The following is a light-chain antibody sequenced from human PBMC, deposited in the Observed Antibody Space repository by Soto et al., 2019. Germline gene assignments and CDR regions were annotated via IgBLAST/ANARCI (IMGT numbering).Light chain of an antibody. CDR3: LQHNSYPRT. V-gene: IGKV1-17*03. CDR2: GAS. CDR1: QSISNY. Sequence: DIQMTQSPSAMSASVGDRVTITCRASQSISNYVVWFQQKPGKVPKRLMYGASSLQSGVPSRFSGSGSGTEFTLTISSLQPEDFATYYCLQHNSYPRTFGQGTKVEIK. J-gene: IGKJ1*01.